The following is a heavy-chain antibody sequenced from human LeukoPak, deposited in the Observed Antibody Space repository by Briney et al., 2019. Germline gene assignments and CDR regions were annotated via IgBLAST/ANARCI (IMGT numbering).Heavy chain of an antibody. CDR2: INHSGST. CDR3: ARYSSGWSIGY. J-gene: IGHJ4*02. CDR1: GGSFSGYY. D-gene: IGHD6-19*01. V-gene: IGHV4-34*01. Sequence: SETLSLTCAVYGGSFSGYYWSWIRQPPGKGLEWIGEINHSGSTNYNPSLKSRVTISVDTSKNQFSLKLSSVTAADTAVYYCARYSSGWSIGYWGQGTLVTASS.